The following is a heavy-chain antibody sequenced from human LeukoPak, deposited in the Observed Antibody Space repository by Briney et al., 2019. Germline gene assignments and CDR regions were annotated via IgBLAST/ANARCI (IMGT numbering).Heavy chain of an antibody. CDR3: ARATAVAGPKGWFDP. CDR2: ISAYNGNT. Sequence: ASVTVSCKASGYTFTSYGISWVRQAPGQGLEWMGWISAYNGNTNYAQKLQGRVTMTTDTSTSTAYMELRSLRSDDTAVYYCARATAVAGPKGWFDPWGQGTLVTVSS. CDR1: GYTFTSYG. J-gene: IGHJ5*02. D-gene: IGHD6-19*01. V-gene: IGHV1-18*01.